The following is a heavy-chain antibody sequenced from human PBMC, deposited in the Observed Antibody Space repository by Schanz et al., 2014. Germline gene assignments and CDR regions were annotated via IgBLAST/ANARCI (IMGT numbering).Heavy chain of an antibody. CDR1: GFTFSDSF. V-gene: IGHV3-11*04. D-gene: IGHD2-2*01. Sequence: QVLLVESGGGLVKPGGSLRLSCSASGFTFSDSFMSWIRQTPGKGLEWLSYISSRANIIHYADSVKGRFTISRDNAKNSLYLQMNGLRTEDTAVYYCASHPTLSTTACFASWGQGTLVAVSS. J-gene: IGHJ4*02. CDR3: ASHPTLSTTACFAS. CDR2: ISSRANII.